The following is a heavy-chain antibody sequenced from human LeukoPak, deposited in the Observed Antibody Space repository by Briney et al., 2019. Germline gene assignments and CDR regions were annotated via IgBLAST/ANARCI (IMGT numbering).Heavy chain of an antibody. V-gene: IGHV4-34*01. CDR2: INHSGST. CDR1: GGSISSYY. Sequence: SETLSLTCTVSGGSISSYYWSWIRQPPGKGLEWIGEINHSGSTNYNPSLKSRVTISVDTSKNQFSLKLSSVTAADTAVYYCARPRNYYDSSRGFDPWGQGTLVTVSS. CDR3: ARPRNYYDSSRGFDP. D-gene: IGHD3-22*01. J-gene: IGHJ5*02.